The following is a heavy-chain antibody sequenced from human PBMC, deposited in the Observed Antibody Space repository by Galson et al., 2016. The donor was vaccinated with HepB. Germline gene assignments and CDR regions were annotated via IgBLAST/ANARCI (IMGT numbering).Heavy chain of an antibody. V-gene: IGHV3-30-3*01. Sequence: SLRLSCAASGFSLSSYGMQWVRQAPGKGLEWVAVLMHVGGEKDYGDSAKGRFTISRDDSKNTLHLQMNSLRGDDTAVYYCARGYYNAMDVWGQGATVTVSS. CDR1: GFSLSSYG. CDR2: LMHVGGEK. CDR3: ARGYYNAMDV. J-gene: IGHJ6*02.